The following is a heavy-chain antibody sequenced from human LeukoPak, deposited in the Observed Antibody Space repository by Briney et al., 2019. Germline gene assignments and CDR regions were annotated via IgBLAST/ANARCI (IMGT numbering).Heavy chain of an antibody. V-gene: IGHV3-66*01. CDR3: ARGTSLTMIVN. Sequence: PGGSLRLSCAASGFTLSSNYMSGVRQAPGKGLEWVSVIYSGGSTYYADSVKGRFTISRDNSKNTLYLQMNSLRAEDTAVYYCARGTSLTMIVNSGQGTLVTVSS. D-gene: IGHD3-22*01. J-gene: IGHJ4*02. CDR1: GFTLSSNY. CDR2: IYSGGST.